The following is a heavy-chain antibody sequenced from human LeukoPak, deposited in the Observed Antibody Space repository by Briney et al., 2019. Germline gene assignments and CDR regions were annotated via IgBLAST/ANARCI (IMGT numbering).Heavy chain of an antibody. D-gene: IGHD2-15*01. CDR2: ISDDGSNK. V-gene: IGHV3-30*14. CDR1: GFTFRTYA. J-gene: IGHJ3*02. Sequence: GGSLRLSCAASGFTFRTYAMNWVRQAPGKGLEWVAVISDDGSNKYYAESVKGQFTISRDNSKNTLYLLMGSLRPEDMAVYYCARRRDCSGGSCYGAFDIWGQGTMVTVSS. CDR3: ARRRDCSGGSCYGAFDI.